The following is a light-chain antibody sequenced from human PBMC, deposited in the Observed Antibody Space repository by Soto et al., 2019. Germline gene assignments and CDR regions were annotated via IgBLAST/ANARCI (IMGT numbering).Light chain of an antibody. CDR3: SSYTSSTNYV. Sequence: QSFLTQPASVSGSAGQSLTIACTGTSIDIAPYNYVSWYQQHPGKAPKLIIYEVSYRPSGISNRFSGPKSGNTASLTISGLQAEDEADYYCSSYTSSTNYVFGTGTKVTVL. J-gene: IGLJ1*01. CDR1: SIDIAPYNY. V-gene: IGLV2-14*01. CDR2: EVS.